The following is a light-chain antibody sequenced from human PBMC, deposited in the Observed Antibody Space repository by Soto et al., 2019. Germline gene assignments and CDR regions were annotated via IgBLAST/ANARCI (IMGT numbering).Light chain of an antibody. J-gene: IGKJ4*01. V-gene: IGKV1-39*01. CDR1: QSISSY. CDR2: AAS. Sequence: DIQMTQSPSSLSASVGDRDTITCRASQSISSYLNWYQQKPGKAPKLLIYAASSLQSGVPSRFSGSGSGTDFTLTISSLQPEDFATYYCQQSYSTPQNTFGGGTKVEIK. CDR3: QQSYSTPQNT.